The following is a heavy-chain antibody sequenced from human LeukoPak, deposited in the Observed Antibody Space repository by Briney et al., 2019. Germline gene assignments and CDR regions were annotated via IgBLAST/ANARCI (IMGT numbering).Heavy chain of an antibody. CDR3: ASLWLEGYYFDY. V-gene: IGHV4-34*01. Sequence: SETLSLTCAVYGGSFSGYYWSWIRQPPGKGLEWIGEINHSGSTNYNPSLKSRVTISVDTSKNQFSLKLSSVTAADTAVYYCASLWLEGYYFDYWGQGTLVTVSS. D-gene: IGHD3-10*01. J-gene: IGHJ4*02. CDR1: GGSFSGYY. CDR2: INHSGST.